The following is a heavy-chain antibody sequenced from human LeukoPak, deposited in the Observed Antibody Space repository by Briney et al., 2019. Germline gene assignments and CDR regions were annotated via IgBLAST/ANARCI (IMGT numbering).Heavy chain of an antibody. J-gene: IGHJ6*02. CDR1: GYTFTSYA. CDR2: INTNTGNP. V-gene: IGHV7-4-1*02. Sequence: WASVKVSCKASGYTFTSYAMNWVRQAPGQGLEWMGWINTNTGNPTYAQGFTGRFVFSLDTSVSTAYLQISSLKAEDTAVYYCARALRRSSWLSEYGMDVWGQGTTVTVSS. CDR3: ARALRRSSWLSEYGMDV. D-gene: IGHD6-13*01.